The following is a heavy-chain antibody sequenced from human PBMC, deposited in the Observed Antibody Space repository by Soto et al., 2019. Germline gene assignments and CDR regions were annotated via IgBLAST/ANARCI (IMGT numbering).Heavy chain of an antibody. D-gene: IGHD1-26*01. CDR1: GFTFSSYN. CDR2: ISVDDTYV. CDR3: ARDSRIVRTIEMAPVGFDP. V-gene: IGHV3-21*06. Sequence: GGSLRLSCATSGFTFSSYNMNWVRQAPGKDLEWISSISVDDTYVFYADSVKGRFTISRDNAKNLLYLQMNSLRVEDTAVYYCARDSRIVRTIEMAPVGFDPWGQGTLVTVSS. J-gene: IGHJ5*02.